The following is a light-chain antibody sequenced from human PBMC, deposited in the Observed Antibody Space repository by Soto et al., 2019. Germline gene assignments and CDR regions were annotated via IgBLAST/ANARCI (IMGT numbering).Light chain of an antibody. CDR2: ANT. J-gene: IGLJ3*02. Sequence: QSVLTQPPSVSGAPGQRVTISCTGSSSNIGAGHDVHWYQQIPETAPRLLVSANTNRPSGVPDRFSGSNSGTSASLAITGLQAEDEADYYCQSFDSSMDGCVFGGGTKLTVL. CDR1: SSNIGAGHD. V-gene: IGLV1-40*01. CDR3: QSFDSSMDGCV.